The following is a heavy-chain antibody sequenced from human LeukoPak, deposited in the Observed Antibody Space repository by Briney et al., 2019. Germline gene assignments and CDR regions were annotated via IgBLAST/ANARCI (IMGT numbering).Heavy chain of an antibody. J-gene: IGHJ4*02. D-gene: IGHD1-26*01. V-gene: IGHV1-69*06. CDR3: AREPGGVRRYFDY. CDR2: IVPIFGSP. CDR1: GYTFTRYA. Sequence: ASVKDSCKASGYTFTRYAISWVRQAPGQGVEWMGRIVPIFGSPNFAQKFQDRLTIAADKATNTLYLELTNLRSDDTAVYYCAREPGGVRRYFDYWDQGTLVTVSS.